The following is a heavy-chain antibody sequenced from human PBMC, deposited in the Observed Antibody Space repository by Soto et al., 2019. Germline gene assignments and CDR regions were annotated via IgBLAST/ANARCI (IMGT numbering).Heavy chain of an antibody. CDR3: ERVGGRWLQISAMDV. CDR2: IYYSGST. Sequence: SSQSLSLTCTLSGGSISSYYWSWIRQPPGKGLEWIGYIYYSGSTNYNPSLKSRVTISVDTSKNQFSLKLSSVTAADTAVYHCERVGGRWLQISAMDVWGQGTTVTVSS. V-gene: IGHV4-59*01. J-gene: IGHJ6*02. D-gene: IGHD5-12*01. CDR1: GGSISSYY.